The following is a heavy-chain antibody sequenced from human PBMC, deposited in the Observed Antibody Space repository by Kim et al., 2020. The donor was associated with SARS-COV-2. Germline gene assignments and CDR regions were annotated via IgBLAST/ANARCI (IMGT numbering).Heavy chain of an antibody. CDR3: ARLRIAAAGGMDV. D-gene: IGHD6-13*01. J-gene: IGHJ6*02. V-gene: IGHV6-1*01. Sequence: EYAVSWTSRMTINPDTSKNKCSLQLNSVTPEDTAVYYCARLRIAAAGGMDVWGQGTTVTVSS.